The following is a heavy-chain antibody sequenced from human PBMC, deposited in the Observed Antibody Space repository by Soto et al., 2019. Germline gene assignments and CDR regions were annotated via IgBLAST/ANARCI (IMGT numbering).Heavy chain of an antibody. J-gene: IGHJ6*02. V-gene: IGHV3-30*18. Sequence: GGSLRLSCAASGFTFSSYGMIWVRQAPGKGLEWVAVISYDGSNKYYADSVKGRFTISRDNSKDTLYLQMNSLRAEDTVVYYCAKEGGSRRGYGMDVWGQGTTVTVSS. CDR2: ISYDGSNK. CDR1: GFTFSSYG. CDR3: AKEGGSRRGYGMDV. D-gene: IGHD2-15*01.